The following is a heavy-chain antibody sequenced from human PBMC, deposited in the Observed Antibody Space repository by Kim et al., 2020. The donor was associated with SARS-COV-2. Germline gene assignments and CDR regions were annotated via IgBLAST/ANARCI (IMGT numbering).Heavy chain of an antibody. CDR1: GGSISSYY. CDR3: ARRALGYCSGGSCYSGFDP. D-gene: IGHD2-15*01. V-gene: IGHV4-59*08. Sequence: SETLSLTCTVSGGSISSYYWSWIRQPPGKGLEWIGYIYYSGSTNYNPSLKSRVTISVDTSKNQFSLKLSSVTAADTAVYYCARRALGYCSGGSCYSGFDPSGQGTLVTVSS. J-gene: IGHJ5*02. CDR2: IYYSGST.